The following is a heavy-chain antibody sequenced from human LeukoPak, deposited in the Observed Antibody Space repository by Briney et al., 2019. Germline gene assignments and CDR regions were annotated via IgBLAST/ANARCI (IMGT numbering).Heavy chain of an antibody. D-gene: IGHD3-22*01. J-gene: IGHJ4*02. CDR1: GFTFSSYS. Sequence: PGGSLRLSCAASGFTFSSYSMNWVRQAPGKGLEWVSGISGSGVSTFYADSVKGRFTISRDNSKNTLYLQMNSLRAEDTAVYYCATDGVGSRGYGDLDYWGQGTLVTVSS. CDR3: ATDGVGSRGYGDLDY. V-gene: IGHV3-23*01. CDR2: ISGSGVST.